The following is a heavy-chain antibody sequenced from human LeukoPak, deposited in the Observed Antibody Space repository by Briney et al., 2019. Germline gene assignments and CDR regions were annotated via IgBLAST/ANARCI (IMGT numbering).Heavy chain of an antibody. CDR2: IYHSGST. CDR3: ARSIQRSIAARLLPTPPDY. CDR1: GGSISSGGYY. D-gene: IGHD6-6*01. V-gene: IGHV4-30-2*01. J-gene: IGHJ4*02. Sequence: KSSETLSLTCTVSGGSISSGGYYWSWIRQPPGKGLEWIGYIYHSGSTYYNPSLKSRVTISVDRSKNQFSLKLSSVTAADTAVYYCARSIQRSIAARLLPTPPDYWGQGTLVTVSS.